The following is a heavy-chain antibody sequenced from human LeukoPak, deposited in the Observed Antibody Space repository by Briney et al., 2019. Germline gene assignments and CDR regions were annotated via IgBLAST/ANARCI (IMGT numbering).Heavy chain of an antibody. V-gene: IGHV4-4*02. Sequence: SETLSLTCAVSGGSISSSNWWSWVRQPPGKGLEWIGEIYHSGSTNYNPSLKSRVTISVDKSKNQFSLKLSSVTAADTAVYYCARGERGATWGYFDYWGQGTLVTVSS. CDR2: IYHSGST. CDR3: ARGERGATWGYFDY. CDR1: GGSISSSNW. J-gene: IGHJ4*02. D-gene: IGHD1-26*01.